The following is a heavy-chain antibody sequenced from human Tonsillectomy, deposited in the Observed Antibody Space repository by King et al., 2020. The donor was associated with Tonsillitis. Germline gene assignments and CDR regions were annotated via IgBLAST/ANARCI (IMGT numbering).Heavy chain of an antibody. D-gene: IGHD3-22*01. Sequence: QLQESGPGLVKPSQTLSLTCTVSGASISSGGYYWSWIRQHPGKGLEWIGYIYYSGSTYYNPSLKSRVTISVDTSKNQFSLKLSSVTAADTAVYYCAIVLPWDSSGYLPSYYFVYWGQGTLVTVAS. J-gene: IGHJ4*02. V-gene: IGHV4-31*03. CDR2: IYYSGST. CDR1: GASISSGGYY. CDR3: AIVLPWDSSGYLPSYYFVY.